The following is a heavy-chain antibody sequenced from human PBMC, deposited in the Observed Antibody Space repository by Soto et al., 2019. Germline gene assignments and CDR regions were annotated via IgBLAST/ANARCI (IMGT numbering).Heavy chain of an antibody. CDR1: SSPINSRYY. CDR2: IYHSGST. CDR3: ARKNSGRNFDY. V-gene: IGHV4-38-2*02. D-gene: IGHD6-19*01. J-gene: IGHJ4*02. Sequence: SDTLSLTCTVSSSPINSRYYLGWIRQTPVKGLEWGASIYHSGSTHYNPSLKSRATISVDTSNNQFSLRLSSVTAADTAIYYCARKNSGRNFDYWRQGTQVTVSS.